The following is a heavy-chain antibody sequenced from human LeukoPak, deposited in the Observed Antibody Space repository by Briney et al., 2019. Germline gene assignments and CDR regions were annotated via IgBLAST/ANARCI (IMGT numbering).Heavy chain of an antibody. J-gene: IGHJ5*02. Sequence: PGGSLRLSCAASGFTFSSYWMSWVRQAPGKGLEWVANIKQDGSEKYYVDSVKGRFTISRDNAKRSLSLQMNSLRADDTAVYYCARGAYSGYDYRFDPWGQGTLVTVSS. CDR3: ARGAYSGYDYRFDP. D-gene: IGHD5-12*01. CDR1: GFTFSSYW. CDR2: IKQDGSEK. V-gene: IGHV3-7*01.